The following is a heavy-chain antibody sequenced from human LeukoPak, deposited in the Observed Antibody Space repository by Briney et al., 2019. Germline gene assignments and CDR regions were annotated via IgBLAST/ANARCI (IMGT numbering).Heavy chain of an antibody. CDR2: INPNSGGT. Sequence: GRINPNSGGTNYAQKFQGRVTMTRDTSISTAYMELSRLRSDDTAVYYCARDYGGNSDFDYWGQGTLVTVSS. CDR3: ARDYGGNSDFDY. D-gene: IGHD4-23*01. V-gene: IGHV1-2*06. J-gene: IGHJ4*02.